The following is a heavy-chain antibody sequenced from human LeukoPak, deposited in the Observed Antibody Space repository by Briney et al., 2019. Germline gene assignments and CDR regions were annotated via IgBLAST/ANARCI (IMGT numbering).Heavy chain of an antibody. CDR3: AGLYSSGWYVDY. CDR2: IYYSGST. CDR1: GGSISSYY. D-gene: IGHD6-19*01. J-gene: IGHJ4*02. Sequence: PSETLSLTCTVSGGSISSYYWSWIRQPPGKGLEWIGYIYYSGSTNYNPSLKSRVTISVDTSKNQFSLKLSSVTAADTAVYYCAGLYSSGWYVDYWGQGTLVTVSS. V-gene: IGHV4-59*01.